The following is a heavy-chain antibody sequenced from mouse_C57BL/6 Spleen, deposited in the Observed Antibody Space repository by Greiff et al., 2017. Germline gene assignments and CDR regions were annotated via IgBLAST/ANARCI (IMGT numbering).Heavy chain of an antibody. V-gene: IGHV1-55*01. J-gene: IGHJ3*01. CDR1: GYTFTSYW. Sequence: QVQLQQPGAELVKPGASVKMSCKASGYTFTSYWITWVKQRPGQGLEWIGDIYPGSGSTNYNEKFKSKATLTVDTSSSTAYMQLSSLTSEDSAVYYCARDGLRRNWFAYWGQGTLVTVSA. D-gene: IGHD2-4*01. CDR2: IYPGSGST. CDR3: ARDGLRRNWFAY.